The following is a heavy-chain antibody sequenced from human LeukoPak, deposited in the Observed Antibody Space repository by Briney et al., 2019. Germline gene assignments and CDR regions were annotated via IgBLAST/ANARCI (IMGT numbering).Heavy chain of an antibody. J-gene: IGHJ5*01. D-gene: IGHD6-19*01. CDR2: ISSDGSNK. CDR3: TRAGYSSGFDS. Sequence: PGRSLRLSCAASGFIFNSYGMHWVRQAPGKGLEWVSFISSDGSNKYYEDSVKGRFTISRDNAKNTLYLQMNSLIAEDTAVYFCTRAGYSSGFDSWGQGTLVTVSS. CDR1: GFIFNSYG. V-gene: IGHV3-30*03.